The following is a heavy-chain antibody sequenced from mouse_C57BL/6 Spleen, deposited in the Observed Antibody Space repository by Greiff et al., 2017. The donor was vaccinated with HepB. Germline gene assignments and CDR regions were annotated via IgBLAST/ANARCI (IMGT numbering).Heavy chain of an antibody. CDR2: IDPSDSET. V-gene: IGHV1-52*01. CDR3: ARLVLARTGFDY. J-gene: IGHJ2*01. Sequence: QVQLQQPGAELVRPGSSVKLSCKASGYTFTSYWMHWVKQRPIQGLEWIGNIDPSDSETHYNQKFKDKATLTVDKSSSTAYLQLSSLTSEDSAVYYCARLVLARTGFDYWGQGTTLTVSS. CDR1: GYTFTSYW. D-gene: IGHD4-1*01.